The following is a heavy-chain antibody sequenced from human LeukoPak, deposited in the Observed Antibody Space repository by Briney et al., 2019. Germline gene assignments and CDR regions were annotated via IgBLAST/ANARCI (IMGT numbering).Heavy chain of an antibody. Sequence: SETLSLTCSVSGGSINGYYWSWIRQPPGKGLEWIGYIYSRGSINYNPSLKSRATISVDKSKNQFSLRLSSVTAADTAVYYCARAASVYDGSGYYVDGFDIWGQGTMVTVSS. V-gene: IGHV4-59*01. J-gene: IGHJ3*02. CDR2: IYSRGSI. CDR3: ARAASVYDGSGYYVDGFDI. CDR1: GGSINGYY. D-gene: IGHD3-22*01.